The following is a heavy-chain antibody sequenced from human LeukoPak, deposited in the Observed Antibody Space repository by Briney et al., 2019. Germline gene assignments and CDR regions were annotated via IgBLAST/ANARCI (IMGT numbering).Heavy chain of an antibody. D-gene: IGHD5-12*01. CDR2: IYSDGST. CDR3: ASGYGFFDY. CDR1: GFTVRSNY. V-gene: IGHV3-53*04. J-gene: IGHJ4*02. Sequence: GWSLRLSCAASGFTVRSNYMSWVRPAPGKGLAGVSVIYSDGSTYYADSVKGRFTISRHNSKNTLYLRMNSLRAEDTAVYYDASGYGFFDYWGQGNLVTVSS.